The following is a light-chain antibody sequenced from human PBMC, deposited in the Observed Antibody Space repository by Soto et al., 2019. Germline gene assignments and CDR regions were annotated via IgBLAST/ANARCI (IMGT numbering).Light chain of an antibody. CDR2: EGS. CDR3: CSYAGNSTWV. V-gene: IGLV2-23*01. Sequence: QSALTQPASVSGSPGQSITISSTGTNSDIGSYNLVSWYQQHPGRAPKLMIYEGSKRPSGVSNRFSGSKSGNTASLTTSGLQAEDEADYYCCSYAGNSTWVFGGGTKLTVL. CDR1: NSDIGSYNL. J-gene: IGLJ3*02.